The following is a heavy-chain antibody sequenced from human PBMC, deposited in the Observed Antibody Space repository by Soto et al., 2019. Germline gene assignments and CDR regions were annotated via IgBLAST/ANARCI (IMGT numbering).Heavy chain of an antibody. J-gene: IGHJ4*02. CDR3: ARYDPYGPVDY. D-gene: IGHD3-10*01. CDR1: GFTFSSYS. CDR2: ISSSGSSI. Sequence: GGSLRLSCAASGFTFSSYSINWGRQAPGKGLEWVSSISSSGSSIYYADSVKGRFTISRDNAKDSLFLQINSLRGEDTAVYYCARYDPYGPVDYWGQGTLVTVSS. V-gene: IGHV3-21*01.